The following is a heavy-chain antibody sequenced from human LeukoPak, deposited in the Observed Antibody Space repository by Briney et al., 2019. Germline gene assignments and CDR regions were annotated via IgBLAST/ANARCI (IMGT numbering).Heavy chain of an antibody. J-gene: IGHJ5*02. CDR3: ARASFNVVFGNWFDP. Sequence: SETLSLTCTVSSGPIGSSSNYWGWIRQAPGKGLEWIGNVYYSGSTFYNPSLKSRVTISVDTSKNQFSLKLRSVTAAGTATYYCARASFNVVFGNWFDPWGQGTLVTVSS. D-gene: IGHD2-8*01. V-gene: IGHV4-39*01. CDR1: SGPIGSSSNY. CDR2: VYYSGST.